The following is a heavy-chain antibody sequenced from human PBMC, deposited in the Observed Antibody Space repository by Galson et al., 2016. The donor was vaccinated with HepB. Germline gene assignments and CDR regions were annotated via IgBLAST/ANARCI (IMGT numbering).Heavy chain of an antibody. D-gene: IGHD3-22*01. J-gene: IGHJ4*02. CDR1: GGSISYNYW. Sequence: SETLSLTCAVSGGSISYNYWWSWVRQPPGQGLEWIGQIYHSGISNYNPSLKSRVSISVGKSKNHFSLQLTSVTAADTAIYFCAKSRYSDTTGYFFPDFWGQGTLVTVSS. CDR2: IYHSGIS. V-gene: IGHV4-4*02. CDR3: AKSRYSDTTGYFFPDF.